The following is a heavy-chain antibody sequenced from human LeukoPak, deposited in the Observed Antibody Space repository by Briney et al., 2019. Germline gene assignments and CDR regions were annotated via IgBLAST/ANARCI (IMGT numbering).Heavy chain of an antibody. V-gene: IGHV3-9*01. D-gene: IGHD3-9*01. CDR2: INWNNFSV. Sequence: PGGSLRLSCAASGFRFDDYAMHWVRQAPGKGLEWVSGINWNNFSVGYADSVKGRFTVSRDNARNSLYLEMNSLRPEDTALYYCAKARASYFHSYMDVWGEGTTVTVSS. CDR3: AKARASYFHSYMDV. J-gene: IGHJ6*03. CDR1: GFRFDDYA.